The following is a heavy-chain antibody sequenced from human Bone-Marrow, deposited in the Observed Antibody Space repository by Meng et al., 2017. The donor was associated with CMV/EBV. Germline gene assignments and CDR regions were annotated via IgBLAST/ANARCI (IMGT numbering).Heavy chain of an antibody. Sequence: SEPLSLTCTVSGGSISSGDYYWSWIRQPPGKGLEWIGYIYYSGSTYYNPSLKSRVTISVDTSKNQFSLKLSSVTAADTAVYYCARGPRGKTQPFDYWGQGTLVTVSS. V-gene: IGHV4-30-4*08. J-gene: IGHJ4*02. CDR1: GGSISSGDYY. CDR2: IYYSGST. CDR3: ARGPRGKTQPFDY.